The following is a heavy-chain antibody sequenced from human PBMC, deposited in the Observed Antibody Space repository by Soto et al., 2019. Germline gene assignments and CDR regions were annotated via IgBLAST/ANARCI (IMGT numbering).Heavy chain of an antibody. V-gene: IGHV3-33*01. CDR3: AREVYCGGDCFPAGAFDI. J-gene: IGHJ3*02. CDR1: GFTFSSYG. CDR2: IWYDGSNK. Sequence: GGSLRLSCAASGFTFSSYGMHWVRQAPGKXLEWVAVIWYDGSNKYYADSVKGRFTISRDNSKNTLYLQMNSLRAEDTAVYYCAREVYCGGDCFPAGAFDIWGQGTMVTVSS. D-gene: IGHD2-21*02.